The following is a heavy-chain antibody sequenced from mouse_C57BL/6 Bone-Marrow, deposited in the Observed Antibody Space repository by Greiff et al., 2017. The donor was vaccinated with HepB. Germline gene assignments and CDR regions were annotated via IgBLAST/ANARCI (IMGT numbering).Heavy chain of an antibody. CDR1: GFSLTSYG. D-gene: IGHD1-1*01. V-gene: IGHV2-2*01. Sequence: QVQLKESGPGLVQPSQSLSITCTVSGFSLTSYGVHWVRQSPGKGLEWLGVIWSGGSTDYNAAFISRLSISKDNSKSQVFFKMNSLQADDTAIYYCARNGEATVATGFDYWGQGTTLTVSS. CDR3: ARNGEATVATGFDY. CDR2: IWSGGST. J-gene: IGHJ2*01.